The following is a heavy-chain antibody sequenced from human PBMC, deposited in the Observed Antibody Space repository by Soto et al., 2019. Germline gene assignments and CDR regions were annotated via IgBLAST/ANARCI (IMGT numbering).Heavy chain of an antibody. CDR1: GFTFSSYA. CDR3: VLSAGYYPEYFQH. V-gene: IGHV3-23*01. J-gene: IGHJ1*01. CDR2: ISGSGGST. Sequence: VGSLRLSCAASGFTFSSYAMSWVRQAPGKGLEWVSAISGSGGSTYYADSVKGRFTISRDNSKNTLYLQMNSLRAEDTAVYYCVLSAGYYPEYFQHWGQGTLVTVSS. D-gene: IGHD3-3*01.